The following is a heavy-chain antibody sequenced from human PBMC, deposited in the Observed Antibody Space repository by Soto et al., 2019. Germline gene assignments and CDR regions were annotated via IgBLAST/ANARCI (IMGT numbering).Heavy chain of an antibody. CDR3: AKGPLWFGERDYYMDV. CDR1: GFTFSSYG. V-gene: IGHV3-30*18. Sequence: GGSLRLSCAASGFTFSSYGMHWVRQAPGKGLEWVAVISYDGSNKYYADSVKGRFTISRDNSKNTLYLQMNSLRAEDTAVYYCAKGPLWFGERDYYMDVWGKGTTVTVSS. D-gene: IGHD3-10*01. CDR2: ISYDGSNK. J-gene: IGHJ6*03.